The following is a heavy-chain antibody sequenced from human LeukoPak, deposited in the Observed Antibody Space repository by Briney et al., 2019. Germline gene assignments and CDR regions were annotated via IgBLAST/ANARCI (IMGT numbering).Heavy chain of an antibody. J-gene: IGHJ4*02. Sequence: KPSETLSLTCTVSGGSISSYYWSWIRQPPGKGLEWIGYIYYSGSTNYNPSLKSRVTISVDTSKNQFSLKLSSVTAADTAVYYCARMPLRLGELSFTYFDYWGQGTLVTVSS. D-gene: IGHD3-16*02. CDR3: ARMPLRLGELSFTYFDY. V-gene: IGHV4-59*01. CDR2: IYYSGST. CDR1: GGSISSYY.